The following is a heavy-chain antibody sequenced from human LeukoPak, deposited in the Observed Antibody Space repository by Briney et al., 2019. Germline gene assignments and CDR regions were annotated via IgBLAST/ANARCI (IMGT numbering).Heavy chain of an antibody. J-gene: IGHJ4*02. D-gene: IGHD1-26*01. CDR2: IRYDGSNK. Sequence: GGSLRLSCAASGFTFSSYGMHWVRQAPGKGREWVAFIRYDGSNKYYADSVKGRFTISRDNSKNTLYLQMNSLRAEDTAVYYCARAHPPGMVGATYYWARGPMVTVSS. CDR1: GFTFSSYG. V-gene: IGHV3-30*02. CDR3: ARAHPPGMVGATYY.